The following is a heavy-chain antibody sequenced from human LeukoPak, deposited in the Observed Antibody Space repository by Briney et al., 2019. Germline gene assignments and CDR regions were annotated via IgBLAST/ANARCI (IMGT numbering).Heavy chain of an antibody. Sequence: GGSLRLSCAASGFTFSSYAMSWVRQAPGKGMEWVSAISGSGGSTYYADSVKGRFTISRDNSKNTLYLQMNSLRAEDTAVYYCAKAQHRLVVPATFDYWGQGTLVTVSS. CDR1: GFTFSSYA. CDR2: ISGSGGST. D-gene: IGHD2-8*02. J-gene: IGHJ4*02. V-gene: IGHV3-23*01. CDR3: AKAQHRLVVPATFDY.